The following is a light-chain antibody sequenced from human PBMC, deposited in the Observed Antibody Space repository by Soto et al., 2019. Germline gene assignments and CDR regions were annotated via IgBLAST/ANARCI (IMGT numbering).Light chain of an antibody. J-gene: IGKJ5*01. V-gene: IGKV1D-16*01. Sequence: DIEMTQSPSSLSASVGDRVSITCRASHPINKWLAWYQQKPNQAPRSLIYTTSIRQSGVPSRFSGSGSGTDFTLTITSLQPEDFATYFCQQYANYPLTFGQGTRL. CDR3: QQYANYPLT. CDR2: TTS. CDR1: HPINKW.